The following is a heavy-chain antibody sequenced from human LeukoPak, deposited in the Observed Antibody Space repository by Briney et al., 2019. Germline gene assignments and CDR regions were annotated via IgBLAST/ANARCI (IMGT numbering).Heavy chain of an antibody. V-gene: IGHV3-21*01. CDR1: GSTFSSYS. CDR2: ISSSSSYI. D-gene: IGHD5-24*01. CDR3: ARDGYNDAFDI. J-gene: IGHJ3*02. Sequence: GGSLRLSCAASGSTFSSYSMNWVRQAPGKGLEWVSSISSSSSYIYYADSVKGRFTISRDDAKNSLYLQMNSLRAEDTAVYYCARDGYNDAFDIWGQGTMVTVSS.